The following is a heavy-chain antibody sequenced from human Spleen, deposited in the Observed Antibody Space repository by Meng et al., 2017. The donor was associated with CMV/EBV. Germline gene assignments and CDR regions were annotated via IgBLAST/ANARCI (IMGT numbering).Heavy chain of an antibody. CDR3: ARGGIGGSDV. J-gene: IGHJ6*02. Sequence: SQTLSLTCAVYGGSFSGHFWNWIRQPPGKGLEWIGEINHSGSTNYNPSLKSRVTMSVDTSKKTFSLKLTSVTAADTAVYYCARGGIGGSDVWGQGTMVTVS. V-gene: IGHV4-34*01. CDR1: GGSFSGHF. CDR2: INHSGST.